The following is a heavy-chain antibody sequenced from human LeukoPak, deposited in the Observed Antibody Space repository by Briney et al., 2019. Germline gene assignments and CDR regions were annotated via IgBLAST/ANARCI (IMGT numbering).Heavy chain of an antibody. D-gene: IGHD3-3*01. CDR2: ISSSSYI. CDR1: GFTFSSYS. V-gene: IGHV3-21*01. J-gene: IGHJ4*02. Sequence: GGSLRLSCAASGFTFSSYSMNWVRQAPGKGLEWVSSISSSSYIYYADSVKGRFTISRDNAKNSLYLQMYSLRAEDTAVYYCASNPPHYDFWSGYYEGSGYFDYWGQGTLVTVSS. CDR3: ASNPPHYDFWSGYYEGSGYFDY.